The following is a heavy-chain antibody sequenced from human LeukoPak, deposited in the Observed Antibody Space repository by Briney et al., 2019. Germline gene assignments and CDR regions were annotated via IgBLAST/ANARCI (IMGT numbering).Heavy chain of an antibody. CDR3: ARSGTYYYDSSNYSPSAFDI. V-gene: IGHV1-69*06. CDR1: GGTFSNYA. CDR2: IIPLFGTA. Sequence: GASVKVSCKASGGTFSNYAITWVRQAPGQGLEWMGGIIPLFGTANYAQKFQGRVTITADKSTSTAYMDLRSLTSEDTAVYYCARSGTYYYDSSNYSPSAFDIWGQGTMVTISS. J-gene: IGHJ3*02. D-gene: IGHD3-22*01.